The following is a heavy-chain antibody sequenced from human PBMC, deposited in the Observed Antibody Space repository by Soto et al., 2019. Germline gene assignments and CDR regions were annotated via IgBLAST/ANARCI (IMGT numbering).Heavy chain of an antibody. CDR2: INPSGGST. CDR1: GYTFTSYY. D-gene: IGHD3-22*01. J-gene: IGHJ3*02. Sequence: ASVKVSCKASGYTFTSYYMHWVRQAPGQGLEWMGIINPSGGSTSYAQKFQGRVTMTRDTSTSTVYMELSSLRSEDTAVYYCARDFAGDSSAPDAFDIWGQGTMVTV. CDR3: ARDFAGDSSAPDAFDI. V-gene: IGHV1-46*01.